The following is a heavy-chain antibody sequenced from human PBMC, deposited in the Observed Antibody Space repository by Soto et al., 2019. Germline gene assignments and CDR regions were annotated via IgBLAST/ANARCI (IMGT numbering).Heavy chain of an antibody. CDR3: ARDGGGYAAPGWTHSFDY. CDR2: IIPIFGTT. Sequence: QVQLVQSGAEVKKPGSSVKVSCKASGSTFRDYAFTWVRQAPGQGLEWMGEIIPIFGTTKYAQKFQGRVMITADESTSTAYMELNSLRSDDTAVYYCARDGGGYAAPGWTHSFDYWGQGTLVTVSS. CDR1: GSTFRDYA. D-gene: IGHD5-12*01. V-gene: IGHV1-69*12. J-gene: IGHJ4*02.